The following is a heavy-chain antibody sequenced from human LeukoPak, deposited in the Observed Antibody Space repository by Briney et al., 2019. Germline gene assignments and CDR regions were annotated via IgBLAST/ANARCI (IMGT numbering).Heavy chain of an antibody. V-gene: IGHV4-34*01. J-gene: IGHJ4*02. D-gene: IGHD5-24*01. CDR3: ARVSRLQNY. CDR1: GGSFSGYY. Sequence: SETLSLTCAVYGGSFSGYYWSWIRQPPGKGLEWIGEINHSGSTNYNPSLKSRITISVDTSKNQFSLKLSSVTAADTAVYYCARVSRLQNYWGQGTLVTVSS. CDR2: INHSGST.